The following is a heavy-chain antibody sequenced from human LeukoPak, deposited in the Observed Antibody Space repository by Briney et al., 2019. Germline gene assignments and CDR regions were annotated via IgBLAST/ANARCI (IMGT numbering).Heavy chain of an antibody. CDR2: INHSGST. CDR3: ARDRARGVAAASDY. J-gene: IGHJ4*02. D-gene: IGHD6-13*01. CDR1: GGSCSGYY. Sequence: SETLSLTCAVYGGSCSGYYWSWIRQPPGKGLEWIGEINHSGSTNYNPSLKSRVTISVDTSKNQFSLKLSSVTAADTAVYYCARDRARGVAAASDYWGQGTLVTVSS. V-gene: IGHV4-34*01.